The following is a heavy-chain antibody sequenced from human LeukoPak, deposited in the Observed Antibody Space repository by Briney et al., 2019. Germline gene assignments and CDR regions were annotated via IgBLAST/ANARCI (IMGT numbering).Heavy chain of an antibody. V-gene: IGHV1-69*06. Sequence: ASVKVSCRPSGGTINDYAVYWVRQAPGQGLEWMARIIPLFGTVNYAQNFQDRLTLSADKSTSTAHMELSSLRFDDTAIYYCATPPPGYSFSNHYYYMDAWGRGTTVTVSS. CDR2: IIPLFGTV. D-gene: IGHD1-1*01. CDR1: GGTINDYA. J-gene: IGHJ6*03. CDR3: ATPPPGYSFSNHYYYMDA.